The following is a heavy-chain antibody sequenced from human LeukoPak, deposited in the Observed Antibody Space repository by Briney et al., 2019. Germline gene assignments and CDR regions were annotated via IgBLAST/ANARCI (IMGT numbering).Heavy chain of an antibody. J-gene: IGHJ3*02. CDR2: INQDESNA. CDR1: GFSFRNYL. V-gene: IGHV3-74*01. Sequence: GGSLRLSCAASGFSFRNYLMHWVRQAPRKGLVWVSRINQDESNAYADSVRGRFTISRDNSKDTLYLQMNSLRAEDTAVYFCGRGGDGIDIWGQGTTVIVSS. D-gene: IGHD3-10*01. CDR3: GRGGDGIDI.